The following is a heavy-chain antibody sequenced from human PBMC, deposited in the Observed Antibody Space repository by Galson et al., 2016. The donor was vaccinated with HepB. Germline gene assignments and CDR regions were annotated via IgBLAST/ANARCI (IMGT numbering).Heavy chain of an antibody. J-gene: IGHJ6*02. Sequence: SVKVSCKASGYTFSNYAMHWVRQAPGQRLEWMGWINLGNGNTKYSQKFQGRVTITSDTSANIAYMEVSSLRSEDTAVYYCARNGGPVYRSSWQYYFGMDVWGQGTTVTVSS. D-gene: IGHD6-13*01. CDR2: INLGNGNT. CDR3: ARNGGPVYRSSWQYYFGMDV. V-gene: IGHV1-3*01. CDR1: GYTFSNYA.